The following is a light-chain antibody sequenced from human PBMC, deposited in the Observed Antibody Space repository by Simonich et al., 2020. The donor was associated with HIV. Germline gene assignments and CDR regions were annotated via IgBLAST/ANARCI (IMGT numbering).Light chain of an antibody. Sequence: QSALTQPASVSGSPLQSITISCTGTSSDVGSYNLVSWYQQHPGKAPKLMIYEGSKRPSGISNRFSGSKSGNTASLTISVLQAEDEADYYCCSYAGSSTVVFGGGTKLTVL. J-gene: IGLJ2*01. CDR3: CSYAGSSTVV. CDR2: EGS. V-gene: IGLV2-23*01. CDR1: SSDVGSYNL.